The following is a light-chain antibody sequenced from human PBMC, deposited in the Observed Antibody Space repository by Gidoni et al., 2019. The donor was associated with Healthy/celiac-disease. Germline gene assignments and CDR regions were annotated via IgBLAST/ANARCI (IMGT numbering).Light chain of an antibody. V-gene: IGKV1-39*01. CDR1: QSISSY. CDR3: QQSYSTPIT. J-gene: IGKJ5*01. CDR2: AAS. Sequence: EIQMTQAPSSLSASVGDRVTITCRASQSISSYLNWYQQKPGKAPKLLIYAASSLQSGVPSRFSGSGSGTDFTLTISRLQPEDFATYYCQQSYSTPITFGQXTRLEIK.